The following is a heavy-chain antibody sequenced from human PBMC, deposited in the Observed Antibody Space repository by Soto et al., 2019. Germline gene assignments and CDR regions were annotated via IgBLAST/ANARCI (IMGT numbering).Heavy chain of an antibody. V-gene: IGHV3-30-3*01. Sequence: AGGSLRLSCAASGFTFSSYAMHWVRQAPGKGLEWVAVISYDGSNKYYADSVKGRFTISRDNSKITLYLQMHSLRAEDTAVYYCARGPSSLTRFDYWGQGTLVTVSS. D-gene: IGHD2-2*01. CDR2: ISYDGSNK. CDR3: ARGPSSLTRFDY. J-gene: IGHJ4*02. CDR1: GFTFSSYA.